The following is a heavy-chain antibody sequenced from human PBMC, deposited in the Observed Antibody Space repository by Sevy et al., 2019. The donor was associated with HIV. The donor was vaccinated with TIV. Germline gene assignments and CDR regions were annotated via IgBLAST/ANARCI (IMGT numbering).Heavy chain of an antibody. V-gene: IGHV4-59*01. CDR3: ARGIVAYYFDY. D-gene: IGHD5-12*01. J-gene: IGHJ4*02. Sequence: SETLSLTCTVSGDSISNYYWSWIRQPPGKGLEWIGYIYYSGFTNYNPSLKSRVTISVDTSKNQFSLKLSFVTAADTAVYYCARGIVAYYFDYWGQGTLVTVLL. CDR1: GDSISNYY. CDR2: IYYSGFT.